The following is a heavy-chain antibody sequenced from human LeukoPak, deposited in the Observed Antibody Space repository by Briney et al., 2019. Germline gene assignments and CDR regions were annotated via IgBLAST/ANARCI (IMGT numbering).Heavy chain of an antibody. D-gene: IGHD3-16*01. CDR1: GFTFSDYH. Sequence: GGSLRLSCAVSGFTFSDYHMSWIRQAPGKGLEWISYISSSRSYTNYADSVKGRLTISRDNAKNSLYLQMKSLRAEDTAVYYCARDAGGLWGQGTRVTVSA. CDR3: ARDAGGL. CDR2: ISSSRSYT. J-gene: IGHJ3*01. V-gene: IGHV3-11*06.